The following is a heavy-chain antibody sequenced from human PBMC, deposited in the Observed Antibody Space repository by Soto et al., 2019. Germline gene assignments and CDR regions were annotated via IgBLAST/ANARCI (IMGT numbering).Heavy chain of an antibody. CDR1: GYTFTSYG. CDR3: ARVPSPFRFLEWYNWFDP. J-gene: IGHJ5*02. Sequence: ASVKVSCKASGYTFTSYGISWVRQAPGQGLGWMGWISAYNGNTNYAQKLQGRVTMTTDTSTSTAYMELRSLRSDDTAVYYCARVPSPFRFLEWYNWFDPWGQGTLVPVSS. V-gene: IGHV1-18*01. D-gene: IGHD3-3*01. CDR2: ISAYNGNT.